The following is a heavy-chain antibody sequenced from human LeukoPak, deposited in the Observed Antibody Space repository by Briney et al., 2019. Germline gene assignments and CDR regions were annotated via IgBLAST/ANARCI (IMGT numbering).Heavy chain of an antibody. V-gene: IGHV4-31*03. CDR3: ASSHNRRIFGVVIIHDNPLDY. CDR2: IYYSGST. CDR1: GGSISSGGYY. J-gene: IGHJ4*02. Sequence: SETLSLTCTVSGGSISSGGYYWSWIRQHPGKGLEWIGYIYYSGSTYYNPSLKSRVTISVDTSKNQFSLKLSSVTAADTAVYYCASSHNRRIFGVVIIHDNPLDYWGQGTLVTVSS. D-gene: IGHD3-3*01.